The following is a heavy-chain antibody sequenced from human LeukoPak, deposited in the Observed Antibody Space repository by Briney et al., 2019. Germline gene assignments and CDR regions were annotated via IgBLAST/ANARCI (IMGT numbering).Heavy chain of an antibody. CDR3: ARVVVPAGGGVVDY. CDR2: INPNSGGT. D-gene: IGHD3-16*01. Sequence: ASVKVSCKASGYTFTGYCMHWVRQAPGQGLEWMGWINPNSGGTNYAQKFQGRVTMTRDTSISTAYMELSRLRSDDTAVYYCARVVVPAGGGVVDYWGQGTLVTVSS. V-gene: IGHV1-2*02. CDR1: GYTFTGYC. J-gene: IGHJ4*02.